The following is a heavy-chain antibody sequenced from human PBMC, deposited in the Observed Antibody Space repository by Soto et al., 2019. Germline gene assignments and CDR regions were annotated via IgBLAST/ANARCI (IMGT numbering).Heavy chain of an antibody. CDR1: GFTFSDYA. Sequence: GGSLRLSCVASGFTFSDYAMTWVRQAPGKGLEWVSVISATGATTYYADSVRGRFTISRDNSKNTLNLQMNDLRVEDTAVIYCAKGRKSTEKDIAVMLAAASSTQHSGPATLVTVSS. J-gene: IGHJ1*01. D-gene: IGHD2-15*01. V-gene: IGHV3-23*01. CDR2: ISATGATT. CDR3: AKGRKSTEKDIAVMLAAASSTQH.